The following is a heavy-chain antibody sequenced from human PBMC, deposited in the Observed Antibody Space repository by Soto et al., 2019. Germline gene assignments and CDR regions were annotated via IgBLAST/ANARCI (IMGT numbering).Heavy chain of an antibody. D-gene: IGHD3-16*02. CDR3: ARRGFSIWGSYREIINAFDI. V-gene: IGHV4-59*08. CDR2: IYYSGST. Sequence: SETLSLTCTVSGGSISSYYWSWIRQPPGKGLEWIGYIYYSGSTNYNPSLKSRVTISVDTSKNQFSLKLSSVTAADTAVYYCARRGFSIWGSYREIINAFDIWGQGTMVTVSS. CDR1: GGSISSYY. J-gene: IGHJ3*02.